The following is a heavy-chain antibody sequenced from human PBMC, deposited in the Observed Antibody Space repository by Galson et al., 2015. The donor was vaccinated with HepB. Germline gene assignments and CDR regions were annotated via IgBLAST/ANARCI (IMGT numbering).Heavy chain of an antibody. CDR3: ARQWDPYYYGSGSYYPFDY. J-gene: IGHJ4*02. CDR2: INPNSGGT. D-gene: IGHD3-10*01. CDR1: GYTFTGYY. Sequence: SVKVSCKASGYTFTGYYMHWVRQAPGQGLEWMGWINPNSGGTNYAQKFQGRVTMTRDTSISTAYMELSRLRSDDTAVYYCARQWDPYYYGSGSYYPFDYWGQGTLVTVSS. V-gene: IGHV1-2*02.